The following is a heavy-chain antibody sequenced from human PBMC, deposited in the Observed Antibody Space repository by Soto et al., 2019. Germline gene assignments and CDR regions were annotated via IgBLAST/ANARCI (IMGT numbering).Heavy chain of an antibody. J-gene: IGHJ4*02. CDR3: VRGSVFLLGQ. V-gene: IGHV3-7*01. D-gene: IGHD3-3*01. CDR1: GFTFSGFW. CDR2: IKEDRSDK. Sequence: GGPRRPSWAASGFTFSGFWMNWGLQAPGRGLQWVAIIKEDRSDKYYVDYVKGRFSISRHNANNSLYLEMDSLRVEDTAVYYCVRGSVFLLGQWGKGTPVTVS.